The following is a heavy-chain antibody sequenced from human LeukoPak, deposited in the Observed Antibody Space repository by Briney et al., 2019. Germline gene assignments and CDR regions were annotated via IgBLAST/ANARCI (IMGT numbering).Heavy chain of an antibody. CDR2: IYYTGST. D-gene: IGHD2-8*02. Sequence: SETLSLTCTVSGGSINSGGYFWNWIRQHPGRGLEWIGSIYYTGSTSYYPSLMSRLTISIATSKNQFSLRLNSVIAADTAVYYCARERFAGGYRYLDYWGQGTLVTVSS. CDR3: ARERFAGGYRYLDY. CDR1: GGSINSGGYF. J-gene: IGHJ4*02. V-gene: IGHV4-31*03.